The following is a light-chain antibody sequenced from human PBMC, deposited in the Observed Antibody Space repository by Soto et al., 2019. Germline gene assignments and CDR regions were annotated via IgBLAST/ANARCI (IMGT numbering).Light chain of an antibody. CDR3: AAWDDSLNGWV. CDR1: RSNIGSNT. Sequence: QSVLTQPPSASGTPGQRVTISCSGSRSNIGSNTVNWYQQLPGTAPKLLIYSNNQRPSGVPARFSGSKSGTSASLAISGLQSEDEADYYCAAWDDSLNGWVFGGGTKVTVL. V-gene: IGLV1-44*01. CDR2: SNN. J-gene: IGLJ3*02.